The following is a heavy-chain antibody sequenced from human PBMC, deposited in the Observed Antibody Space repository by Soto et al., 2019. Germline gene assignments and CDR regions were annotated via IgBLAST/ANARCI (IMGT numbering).Heavy chain of an antibody. J-gene: IGHJ6*02. D-gene: IGHD2-8*01. CDR3: ARSRFVVGVTEDYYGMDV. CDR2: VIPVFRTA. CDR1: GGTFSNSP. Sequence: QVQLVQSGAEVKKPGSSVKVSCKSSGGTFSNSPISWVRQAPGQGLEWVGGVIPVFRTANYAQKFQGRVTISADESTNTAYMELSSLRSEDTAVYYCARSRFVVGVTEDYYGMDVWGQGTTVTVSS. V-gene: IGHV1-69*12.